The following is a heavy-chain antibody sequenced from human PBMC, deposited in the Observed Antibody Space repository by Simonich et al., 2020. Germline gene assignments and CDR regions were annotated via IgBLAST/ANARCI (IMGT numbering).Heavy chain of an antibody. CDR1: GYTFTGYY. J-gene: IGHJ6*03. V-gene: IGHV1-2*02. D-gene: IGHD7-27*01. CDR3: ARGALTGDYCYMDV. CDR2: INPTSGGT. Sequence: QVQLVQSGAEVKKPGASVKVSCKASGYTFTGYYMHWVRQAPGQGLEWVGWINPTSGGTNYAQKFQGRVTKTRDTSISTAYMELSRLRSDDTAVYYCARGALTGDYCYMDVWGKGTTVTVSS.